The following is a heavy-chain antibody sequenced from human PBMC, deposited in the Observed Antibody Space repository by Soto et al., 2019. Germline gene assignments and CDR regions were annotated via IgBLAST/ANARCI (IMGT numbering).Heavy chain of an antibody. D-gene: IGHD2-2*02. CDR1: GGTFSIYT. V-gene: IGHV1-69*04. J-gene: IGHJ5*02. CDR3: ARDLGDIVVVPAAIANSWFDP. CDR2: IIPILGIA. Sequence: SVKVSCKASGGTFSIYTISWVRQAPGQGLEWMGRIIPILGIANYAQKFQGRVTITADKSTSTAYMELSSLRSEDTAVYYCARDLGDIVVVPAAIANSWFDPWGQGTLVTVSS.